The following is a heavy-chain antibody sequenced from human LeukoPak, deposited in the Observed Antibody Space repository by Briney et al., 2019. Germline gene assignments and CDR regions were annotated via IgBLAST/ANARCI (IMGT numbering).Heavy chain of an antibody. J-gene: IGHJ6*02. D-gene: IGHD3-22*01. CDR2: IIPIFGTA. V-gene: IGHV1-69*13. CDR1: GGAFSSYA. Sequence: SVKVSCKASGGAFSSYAISWVRQAPGQGLEWMGGIIPIFGTANYAQKFQGRVTITADESTSTAYMELSSLRSEDTAVYYCARDCLPIYDSSLCVEGPGMDVWGQGTTVTVSS. CDR3: ARDCLPIYDSSLCVEGPGMDV.